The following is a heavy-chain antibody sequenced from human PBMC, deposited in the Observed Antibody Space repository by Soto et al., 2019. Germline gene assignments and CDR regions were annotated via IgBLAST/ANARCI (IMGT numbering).Heavy chain of an antibody. Sequence: QVQLVESGGGLVRPGGSLRLSCAASGFPFSDFYMTWIRRAPGRGLQCLSYISGRGGTIYYADSVKGRFTISRDNAKNSLDLQMDGLRGDDTGVYYCAPTTWELGVRFDYWGQGALVTVSS. J-gene: IGHJ4*02. CDR1: GFPFSDFY. CDR3: APTTWELGVRFDY. CDR2: ISGRGGTI. D-gene: IGHD1-1*01. V-gene: IGHV3-11*01.